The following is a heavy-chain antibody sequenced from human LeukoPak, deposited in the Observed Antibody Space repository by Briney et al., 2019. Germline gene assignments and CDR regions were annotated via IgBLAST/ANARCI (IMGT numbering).Heavy chain of an antibody. CDR2: IYYSGST. CDR3: ARVLGYYYYMDV. V-gene: IGHV4-59*01. Sequence: SETLSLTCTFCGGSISSYYWSWIRQPPGKGLEWIGYIYYSGSTNYNPFLKSRVTISVDTSKNQFSLKLSSVTAADTAVYYCARVLGYYYYMDVWGKGTTVTVSS. J-gene: IGHJ6*03. CDR1: GGSISSYY.